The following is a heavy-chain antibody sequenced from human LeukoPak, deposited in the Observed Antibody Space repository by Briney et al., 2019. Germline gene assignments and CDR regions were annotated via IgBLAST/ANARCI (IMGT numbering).Heavy chain of an antibody. J-gene: IGHJ5*02. CDR3: ARPYYYDSRIDP. V-gene: IGHV4-30-4*01. CDR2: MYYSGST. Sequence: SQTLSLTCTVSGGSISSGDYYWSWIRQPPGKGLEWIAYMYYSGSTYYNPTLKSRVTMSADTSKDQLSLKLSSVTAADTAVYYCARPYYYDSRIDPWGQGILVTVSS. D-gene: IGHD3-22*01. CDR1: GGSISSGDYY.